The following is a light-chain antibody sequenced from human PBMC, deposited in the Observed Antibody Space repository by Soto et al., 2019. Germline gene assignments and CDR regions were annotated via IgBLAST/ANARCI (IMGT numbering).Light chain of an antibody. V-gene: IGLV3-1*01. Sequence: SYELTQPPSVSVSPGQTASITCSGDKLGDKYACWYQQKPGQSPVLVIFQDNKRPSGIPERFSGSNSGNTATLTISGTQAMDEADYYCQAWDSSNVVFGGGTKLTVL. J-gene: IGLJ2*01. CDR3: QAWDSSNVV. CDR2: QDN. CDR1: KLGDKY.